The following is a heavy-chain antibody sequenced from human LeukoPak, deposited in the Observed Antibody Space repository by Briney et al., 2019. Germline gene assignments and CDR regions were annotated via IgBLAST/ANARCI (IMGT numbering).Heavy chain of an antibody. Sequence: ASVKVSCKASGYTFTSYGISWVRQAPGQGLEWMGWISAYNGNTNYAQKFQGRVTITRNTSISTAYMELSSLRSEETAVYYCARSKRKATVTTMGYWFDPWGQGTLVTVSS. CDR2: ISAYNGNT. J-gene: IGHJ5*02. D-gene: IGHD4-17*01. V-gene: IGHV1-18*01. CDR3: ARSKRKATVTTMGYWFDP. CDR1: GYTFTSYG.